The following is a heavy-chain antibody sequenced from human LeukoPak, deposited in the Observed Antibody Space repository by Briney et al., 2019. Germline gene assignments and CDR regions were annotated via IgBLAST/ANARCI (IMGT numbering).Heavy chain of an antibody. V-gene: IGHV4-4*02. D-gene: IGHD6-19*01. J-gene: IGHJ4*02. CDR2: IYHSGST. CDR1: GGAISSTNW. CDR3: ARGVAQQWLDKYYFDY. Sequence: SGTLSLTCAVSGGAISSTNWRSWVRQPPGKGLEWIGEIYHSGSTNYSPSLKSRVTISVDTSKNQFSLKLSSVTAADTAVYYCARGVAQQWLDKYYFDYWGQGTLVTVSS.